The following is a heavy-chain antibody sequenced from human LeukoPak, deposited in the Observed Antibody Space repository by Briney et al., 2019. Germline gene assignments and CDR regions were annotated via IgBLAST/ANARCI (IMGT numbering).Heavy chain of an antibody. J-gene: IGHJ6*02. D-gene: IGHD3-16*01. CDR3: ARQMITFGGVTPNYGMDV. CDR1: GYSFTSYR. CDR2: IYPGDSDT. V-gene: IGHV5-51*01. Sequence: GESLKISCKGSGYSFTSYRIGWVRQMPGKGLEWMGIIYPGDSDTRYSPSFQGQVTISADKSISTAYLQWSSLKASDTAMYYCARQMITFGGVTPNYGMDVWGQGTTVTVSS.